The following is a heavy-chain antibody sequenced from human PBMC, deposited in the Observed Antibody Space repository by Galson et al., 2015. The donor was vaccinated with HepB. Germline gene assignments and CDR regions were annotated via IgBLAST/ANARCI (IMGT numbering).Heavy chain of an antibody. CDR2: IYWDDDK. J-gene: IGHJ6*03. Sequence: PALVKPTQTLTLTCTFFGFSLSTSGVGVGWIRQPPGKALEWLALIYWDDDKRYSPSLKSRLTITKDTSKNQVVLTMTNMDPVDTATYYCASTLGYCSSTSCYPPSYYYYYMDVWGKGTTVTVSS. CDR1: GFSLSTSGVG. CDR3: ASTLGYCSSTSCYPPSYYYYYMDV. V-gene: IGHV2-5*02. D-gene: IGHD2-2*01.